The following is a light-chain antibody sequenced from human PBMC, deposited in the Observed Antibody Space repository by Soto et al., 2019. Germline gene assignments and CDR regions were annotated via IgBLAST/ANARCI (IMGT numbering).Light chain of an antibody. CDR1: QSVDTS. J-gene: IGKJ1*01. V-gene: IGKV3-20*01. CDR3: QHYGGSRT. CDR2: GAS. Sequence: EIVLTQSPGTLSLSPGERATLSCRTSQSVDTSVAWYQQKLGQAPRLLIYGASSRATGIPDRFSGSRSGTDFPLTISRLEPEDFAVYYCQHYGGSRTFGQGTRVEIK.